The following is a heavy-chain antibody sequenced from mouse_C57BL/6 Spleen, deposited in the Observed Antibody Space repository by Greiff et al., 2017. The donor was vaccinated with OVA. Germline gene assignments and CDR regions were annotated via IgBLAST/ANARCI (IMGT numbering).Heavy chain of an antibody. D-gene: IGHD2-5*01. Sequence: EVQRVESGPGLVKPSQSLSLTCSVTGYSITSGYYWNWIRQFPGNKLEWMGYISYDGSNNYNPSLKNRISITRDTSKNQFFLKLNSVTTEDTATYYCAREGYSNYSYAMDYWGQGTSVTVSS. CDR3: AREGYSNYSYAMDY. CDR1: GYSITSGYY. CDR2: ISYDGSN. V-gene: IGHV3-6*01. J-gene: IGHJ4*01.